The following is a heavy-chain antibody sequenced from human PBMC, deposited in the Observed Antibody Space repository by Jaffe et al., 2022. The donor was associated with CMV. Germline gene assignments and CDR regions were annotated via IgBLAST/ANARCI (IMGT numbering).Heavy chain of an antibody. Sequence: EVQLVESGGGLVQPGGSLRLSCAASGFTFSSYSMNWVRQAPGKGLEWVSYISSSSSTIYYADSVKGRFTISRDNAKNSLYLQMNSLRDEDTAVYYCAREGFFLAVAGIGSFDYWGQGTLVTVSS. D-gene: IGHD6-19*01. CDR1: GFTFSSYS. CDR2: ISSSSSTI. J-gene: IGHJ4*02. V-gene: IGHV3-48*02. CDR3: AREGFFLAVAGIGSFDY.